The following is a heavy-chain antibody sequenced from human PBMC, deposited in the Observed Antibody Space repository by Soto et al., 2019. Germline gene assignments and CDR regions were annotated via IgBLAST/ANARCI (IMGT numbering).Heavy chain of an antibody. Sequence: GGSLRLSCGASGFTFYPYWINWVRQATGMGLEWVANIKSDGSEKYYVDSVKGRFTISRDNAKNSLYLQMNSLRAEDTAVYYCARFYYDSSGYLPSPYYYYYGMDVWGQGTTVTVSS. CDR1: GFTFYPYW. CDR2: IKSDGSEK. D-gene: IGHD3-22*01. J-gene: IGHJ6*02. CDR3: ARFYYDSSGYLPSPYYYYYGMDV. V-gene: IGHV3-7*01.